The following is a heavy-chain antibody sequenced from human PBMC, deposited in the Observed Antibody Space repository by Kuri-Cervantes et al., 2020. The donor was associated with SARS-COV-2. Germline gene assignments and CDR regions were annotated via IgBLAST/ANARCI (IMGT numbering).Heavy chain of an antibody. D-gene: IGHD1-7*01. Sequence: LRLSCTVSGGSISSGDYYWSWIRQPPGKGLEWIGYIYYGGSTYYNPSLKSRVTISVDTSKNQFSLKLSSVTAADTAVYYCARTLASITGTYMDVWGKGTTVTVSS. CDR2: IYYGGST. CDR1: GGSISSGDYY. V-gene: IGHV4-30-4*08. J-gene: IGHJ6*03. CDR3: ARTLASITGTYMDV.